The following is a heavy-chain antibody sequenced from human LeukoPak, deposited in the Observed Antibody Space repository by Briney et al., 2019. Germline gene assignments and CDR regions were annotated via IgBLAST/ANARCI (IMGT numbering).Heavy chain of an antibody. Sequence: ASVTVSCKASGYTFTGYYMHWVRQAPGQGLEWVGWINPNSGGTNYAQKLQGRVTVTRDTSISTAYMELTSLRYDDTAVYYCTRAYLHGGNPFDYWGQGTLVTVSS. J-gene: IGHJ4*02. CDR2: INPNSGGT. V-gene: IGHV1-2*02. D-gene: IGHD4-23*01. CDR3: TRAYLHGGNPFDY. CDR1: GYTFTGYY.